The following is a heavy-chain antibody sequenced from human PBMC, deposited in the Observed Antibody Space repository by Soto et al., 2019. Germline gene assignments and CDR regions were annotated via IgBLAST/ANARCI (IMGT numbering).Heavy chain of an antibody. CDR2: ISSSRSSM. J-gene: IGHJ6*02. D-gene: IGHD2-15*01. V-gene: IGHV3-48*02. Sequence: EVQLVESGGGFVQPGGSLRLSCAASGFSFSAYRMNWVRQAPGKGLEWVSFISSSRSSMYYAGSVKGRFTISRDNAQNALFLQMNSLTDEDTAVYYCARDWTYCSGGSCYYGMDVWGQGTTVTVSS. CDR3: ARDWTYCSGGSCYYGMDV. CDR1: GFSFSAYR.